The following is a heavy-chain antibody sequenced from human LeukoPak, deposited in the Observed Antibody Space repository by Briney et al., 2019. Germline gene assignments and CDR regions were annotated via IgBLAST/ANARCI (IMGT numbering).Heavy chain of an antibody. CDR2: INPNSGGT. V-gene: IGHV1-2*02. J-gene: IGHJ4*02. D-gene: IGHD5-24*01. CDR1: GYTFTAYR. Sequence: ASVKVSCKASGYTFTAYRLYWVRQAPGQGLEWMGWINPNSGGTNFAQKFQGRVTMTRDTSISTAYMELSRLRSDDTAVYYCARDRDGYSSLGFDYWGQGTLVIVSS. CDR3: ARDRDGYSSLGFDY.